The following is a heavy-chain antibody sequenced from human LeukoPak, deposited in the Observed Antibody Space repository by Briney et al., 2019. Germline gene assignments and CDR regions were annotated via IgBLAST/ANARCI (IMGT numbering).Heavy chain of an antibody. CDR1: GGTFSSYA. V-gene: IGHV1-69*04. Sequence: SVKVSCKASGGTFSSYAISWVRQAPGQGLEWMGRIIPILGIANYAQKFQGRVTITADKSTSTAYMELSSLRSEDTDVYYCARDHTILRNYYYYGMDVWGQGTTVTVSS. D-gene: IGHD3-3*01. CDR3: ARDHTILRNYYYYGMDV. J-gene: IGHJ6*02. CDR2: IIPILGIA.